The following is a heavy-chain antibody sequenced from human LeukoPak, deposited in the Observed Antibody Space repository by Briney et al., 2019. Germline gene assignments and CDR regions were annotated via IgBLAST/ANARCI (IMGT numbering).Heavy chain of an antibody. CDR2: ISGSGGST. V-gene: IGHV3-23*01. J-gene: IGHJ4*02. CDR1: GFTFSSYA. CDR3: AKDSPLRFLEWLHDY. Sequence: GGSLRLSCAASGFTFSSYAMSWVRQAPGKGLEWVSAISGSGGSTYYADSVKGRFTISRDNSKNTLYLQMNSLRAEDTTVYYCAKDSPLRFLEWLHDYWGQGTLVTVSS. D-gene: IGHD3-3*01.